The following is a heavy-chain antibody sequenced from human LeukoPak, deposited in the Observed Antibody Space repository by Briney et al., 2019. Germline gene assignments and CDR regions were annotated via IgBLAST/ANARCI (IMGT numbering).Heavy chain of an antibody. CDR1: GYTFTSYA. CDR2: INAGNDNT. CDR3: ARGGTYSSGWYDY. Sequence: AASVKVSCKASGYTFTSYAMHWVRQAPGQRLEWMGWINAGNDNTKYSQKFQGRVTITRDTSASTAYMELSSLRSEDTAVYYCARGGTYSSGWYDYWGQGTLVTVSS. V-gene: IGHV1-3*01. J-gene: IGHJ4*02. D-gene: IGHD6-19*01.